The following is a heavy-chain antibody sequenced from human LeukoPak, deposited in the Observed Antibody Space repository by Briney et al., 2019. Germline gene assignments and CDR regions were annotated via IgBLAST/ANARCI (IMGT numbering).Heavy chain of an antibody. CDR3: ARLSDSSGWSPASN. J-gene: IGHJ1*01. V-gene: IGHV1-18*01. D-gene: IGHD6-19*01. CDR1: GYTFTSYG. Sequence: GASVKVSCKASGYTFTSYGISWVRQAPGQGLEWMGWVSPYNGNTNYAQDLQGRVTMTTDTSTNTAYMELRRLRSEDTAVYYCARLSDSSGWSPASNWGQGTLVSVSS. CDR2: VSPYNGNT.